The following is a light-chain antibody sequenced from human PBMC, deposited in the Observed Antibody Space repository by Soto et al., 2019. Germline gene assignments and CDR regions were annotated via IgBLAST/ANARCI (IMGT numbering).Light chain of an antibody. CDR2: EDT. CDR3: SSYAGSNNWAV. J-gene: IGLJ3*02. Sequence: QSALTQPPSASGSPGQSVTISCTGTSSDVGGYNYVSWYQQHPGKAPKLIIYEDTKRPSGVPDRFTGSKSGNTASLTVSGLQAEDEADYYCSSYAGSNNWAVFGGGTKLTGL. CDR1: SSDVGGYNY. V-gene: IGLV2-8*01.